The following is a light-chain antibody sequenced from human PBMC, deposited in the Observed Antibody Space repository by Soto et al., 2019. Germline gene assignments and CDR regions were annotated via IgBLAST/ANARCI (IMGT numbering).Light chain of an antibody. Sequence: IRMTQSPSSFSASTGDRVTITCRASQSISSYLNWYQQKPGKAPKLLIYAASSLQSGVPSRFSGSGSGTDFTLTINSLQPEDFATYYCQQSYRAPRTFGQGTKVDIK. J-gene: IGKJ1*01. CDR1: QSISSY. CDR2: AAS. V-gene: IGKV1-39*01. CDR3: QQSYRAPRT.